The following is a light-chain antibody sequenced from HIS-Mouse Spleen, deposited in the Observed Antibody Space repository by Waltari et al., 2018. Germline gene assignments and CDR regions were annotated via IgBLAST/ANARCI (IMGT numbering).Light chain of an antibody. CDR2: EDS. CDR3: YSTDSSGNHRV. CDR1: ALPKKY. J-gene: IGLJ2*01. V-gene: IGLV3-10*01. Sequence: SYELTQPPSVSVSPGQTARITCSGEALPKKYAYGYQQKSGQAPVLAIYEDSKRPSGIPERFSGSSSGTMATLTISGAQVEDEADYYCYSTDSSGNHRVFGGGTKLTVL.